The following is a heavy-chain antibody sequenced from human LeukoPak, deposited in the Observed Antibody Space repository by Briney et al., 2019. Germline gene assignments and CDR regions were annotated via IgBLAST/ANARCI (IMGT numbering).Heavy chain of an antibody. CDR1: GFTFSSNS. Sequence: KPGGSLRLSCAASGFTFSSNSMNWVRRAPGKGLEWVSSISSSSSYIYYADSVKGRFTISRDNAKNTLYLQMNSLRAEDTAVYYCARALGQLISHFDYWGQGTLVTVSS. CDR2: ISSSSSYI. D-gene: IGHD3-16*01. J-gene: IGHJ4*02. CDR3: ARALGQLISHFDY. V-gene: IGHV3-21*01.